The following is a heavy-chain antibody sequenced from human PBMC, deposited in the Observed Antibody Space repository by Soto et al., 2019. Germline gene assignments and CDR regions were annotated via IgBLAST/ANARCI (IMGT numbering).Heavy chain of an antibody. J-gene: IGHJ5*02. D-gene: IGHD1-26*01. CDR2: IXXXXXX. CDR3: ARGRVGATHWNWFDP. Sequence: PSETLSLTCGVSGGSFSDYYWSWIRQPPGKGLEWIGEIXXXXXXNYNPSLKSRVTISVDTSKNQFSLKLSSVTAADTAVYYCARGRVGATHWNWFDPWGQGTLVTVSS. V-gene: IGHV4-34*01. CDR1: GGSFSDYY.